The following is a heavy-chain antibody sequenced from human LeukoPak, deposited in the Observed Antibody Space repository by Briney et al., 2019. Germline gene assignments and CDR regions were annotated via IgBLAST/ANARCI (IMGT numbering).Heavy chain of an antibody. J-gene: IGHJ4*02. Sequence: ASVKVSCKTSGYTFTSYGITWVRQAPGQGLEWMGWISAYTGNTNYAQKLQGRVTMTTDTSTSTAYMELSSLRSEDTAVYYCARDRNGPMDYWGQGTLVTVSS. CDR3: ARDRNGPMDY. CDR1: GYTFTSYG. CDR2: ISAYTGNT. V-gene: IGHV1-18*01. D-gene: IGHD2-8*01.